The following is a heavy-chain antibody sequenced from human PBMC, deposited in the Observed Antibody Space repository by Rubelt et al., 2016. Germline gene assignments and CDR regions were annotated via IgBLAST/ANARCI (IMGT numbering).Heavy chain of an antibody. CDR3: ARCVARSHYVDL. Sequence: QAQLKQWGAGLLKPSDTLSLTCAVYGAAFSSYYWTWVRQPPGKGLEWIGEINHIGSTNYNPSLKSRVNSTRDKSKKQFSLNLNSGTAAASDEYFCARCVARSHYVDLWGQGTPVAFSA. D-gene: IGHD5-12*01. CDR2: INHIGST. J-gene: IGHJ4*02. V-gene: IGHV4-34*01. CDR1: GAAFSSYY.